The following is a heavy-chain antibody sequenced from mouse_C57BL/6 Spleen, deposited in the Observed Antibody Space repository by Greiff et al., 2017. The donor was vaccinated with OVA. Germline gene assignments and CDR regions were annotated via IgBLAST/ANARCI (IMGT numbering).Heavy chain of an antibody. J-gene: IGHJ4*01. CDR2: IWSGGST. D-gene: IGHD1-1*01. V-gene: IGHV2-2*01. CDR3: ASANYYGSSYGRSMDY. CDR1: GFSLTSYG. Sequence: QVQLQQSGPGLVQPSQSLSITCTVSGFSLTSYGVHWVRQSPGKGLEWLGVIWSGGSTDYNAAFISRLSISKDNSKSQVFFKMNSLQADDTAIYYCASANYYGSSYGRSMDYWGQGTSVTVSS.